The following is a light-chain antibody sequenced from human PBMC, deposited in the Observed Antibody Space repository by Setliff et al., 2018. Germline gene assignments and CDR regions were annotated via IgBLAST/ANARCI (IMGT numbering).Light chain of an antibody. CDR1: SSNIGAGYD. Sequence: QSVLTQPPSVSGAPGQRVTISCTGSSSNIGAGYDVHWFQHLPGTAPKLLLYGNSNRPSGVPDRFSGSTSGTSASLAITGLQAADEADYYCQSYDNSLSGSYVFGTGTKVTVL. J-gene: IGLJ1*01. CDR3: QSYDNSLSGSYV. CDR2: GNS. V-gene: IGLV1-40*01.